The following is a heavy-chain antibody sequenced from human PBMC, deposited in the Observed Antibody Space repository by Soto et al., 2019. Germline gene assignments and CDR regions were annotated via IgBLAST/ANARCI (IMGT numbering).Heavy chain of an antibody. CDR1: GFAFRTYA. Sequence: PGGFLRLSCAASGFAFRTYAMAWVRQAPGKGLEWVSGIWGSGDRTFYADSVKGRFTISRDNSRNTLYLQMYSLTAEDTALYYCAKTGPYCGGDCSRYFYGMDVWGQGTTVTVSS. CDR2: IWGSGDRT. CDR3: AKTGPYCGGDCSRYFYGMDV. V-gene: IGHV3-23*01. J-gene: IGHJ6*02. D-gene: IGHD2-21*02.